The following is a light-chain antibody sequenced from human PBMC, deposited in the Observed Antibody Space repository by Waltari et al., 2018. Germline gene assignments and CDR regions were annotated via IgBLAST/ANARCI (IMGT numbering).Light chain of an antibody. CDR2: GAS. CDR3: QQYGSSPYT. J-gene: IGKJ2*01. V-gene: IGKV3-20*01. Sequence: EIVLTQSPGTLSLSPGDRATLSCRASQSVSSSYLAWYQQKLGQAPMLLIYGASSRATGIPDRFSGSGSGTDFTLTISRLEPEDFAVYYCQQYGSSPYTFGQGTKLEIK. CDR1: QSVSSSY.